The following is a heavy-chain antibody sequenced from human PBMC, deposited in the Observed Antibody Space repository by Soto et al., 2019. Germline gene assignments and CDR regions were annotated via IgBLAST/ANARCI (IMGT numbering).Heavy chain of an antibody. CDR1: GFTFGDYA. V-gene: IGHV3-49*03. CDR3: TRRRNIVATMHHDY. J-gene: IGHJ4*02. D-gene: IGHD5-12*01. Sequence: EVQLVESGGGLVQPGRSLRLSCTASGFTFGDYAMSWFRQAPGKGLEWVGFIRSKAYGGTTDYAASVKGRFTISRDDSKSIAYLQMNSLKTEETAVYYCTRRRNIVATMHHDYWGQGTLVTVSS. CDR2: IRSKAYGGTT.